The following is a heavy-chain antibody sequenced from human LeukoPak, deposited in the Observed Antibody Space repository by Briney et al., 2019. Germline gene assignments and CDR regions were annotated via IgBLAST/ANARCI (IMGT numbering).Heavy chain of an antibody. Sequence: GGSLRLSCAASGFTFSSYEMNWVRQAPGKGLEWVSYICSSGSTIYYADSVKGRFTISRDNAKNSLYLQMNSLRAEDTAVYYCARGTFNRYCSGGSCPDFGYWGQGTLVTVSS. J-gene: IGHJ4*02. CDR2: ICSSGSTI. CDR3: ARGTFNRYCSGGSCPDFGY. CDR1: GFTFSSYE. D-gene: IGHD2-15*01. V-gene: IGHV3-48*03.